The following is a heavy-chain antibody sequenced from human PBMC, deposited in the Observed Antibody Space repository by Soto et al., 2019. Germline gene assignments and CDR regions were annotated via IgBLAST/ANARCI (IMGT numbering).Heavy chain of an antibody. CDR3: ARLQNLNWFDT. CDR2: IYYSGYT. CDR1: GGCISSTY. V-gene: IGHV4-59*08. Sequence: PSETLSLTCTVSGGCISSTYWSWIRQPPGKGLEWIGYIYYSGYTNYNPSLKSRVTMSVDTSKNQFSLKLSSVTAADTAVYYCARLQNLNWFDTWAQGTLLTVSS. J-gene: IGHJ5*02.